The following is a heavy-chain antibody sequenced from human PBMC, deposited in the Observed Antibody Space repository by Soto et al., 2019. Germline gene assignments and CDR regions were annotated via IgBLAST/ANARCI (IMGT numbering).Heavy chain of an antibody. CDR2: IYYSGST. J-gene: IGHJ4*02. V-gene: IGHV4-59*01. CDR3: ARRYAGNFDY. CDR1: GGSISSYY. D-gene: IGHD2-8*01. Sequence: QVQLQASGPGLVKPSETLSLTCTVSGGSISSYYWSWIRQPPGKGLEWIGYIYYSGSTNYNPSLKSRVTISVDTSKNQFSLKLSSVTAADTVVYYCARRYAGNFDYWGQGTLVTVSS.